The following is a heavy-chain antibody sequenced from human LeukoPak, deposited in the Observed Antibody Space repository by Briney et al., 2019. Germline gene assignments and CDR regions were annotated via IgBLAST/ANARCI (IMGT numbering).Heavy chain of an antibody. J-gene: IGHJ4*02. CDR3: AKVSFGDRYCFDY. CDR2: SSDSGGST. D-gene: IGHD4-17*01. CDR1: GFTFISYA. V-gene: IGHV3-23*01. Sequence: WVSLRLSSAASGFTFISYARSWVPHAPGKGLEWVSASSDSGGSTDYEDSVKGRFTISRDNSKNTLYLQMNSLRAEDTAVYYCAKVSFGDRYCFDYWGQRTLVTVSS.